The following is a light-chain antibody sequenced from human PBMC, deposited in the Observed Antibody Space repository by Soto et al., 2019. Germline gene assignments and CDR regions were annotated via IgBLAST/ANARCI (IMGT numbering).Light chain of an antibody. J-gene: IGLJ3*02. CDR2: GNS. CDR1: SSNIGAYYD. Sequence: QSVLTQPPSVSGAPGQRVTISCTGSSSNIGAYYDVHWYQQLPGTAPKLLIYGNSNRPSGVPDRFSGSKSGTSASLAITGLQAEDEADYYCQSYDSSLSAVVFGGGTQLTVL. CDR3: QSYDSSLSAVV. V-gene: IGLV1-40*01.